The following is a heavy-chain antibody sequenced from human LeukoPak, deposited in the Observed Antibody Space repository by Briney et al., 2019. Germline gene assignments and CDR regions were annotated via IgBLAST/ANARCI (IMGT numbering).Heavy chain of an antibody. CDR2: IYYSGST. V-gene: IGHV4-59*01. D-gene: IGHD4-17*01. J-gene: IGHJ4*02. CDR1: GGSISSYY. Sequence: PSETLSLTCTVSGGSISSYYWSWIRQPPGKGLEWIGYIYYSGSTNYNPSLKSRVTISVDTSKNQFSLKLSSVTAADTAVYYCARAFYGDSGFDYWGQGTLVTVSS. CDR3: ARAFYGDSGFDY.